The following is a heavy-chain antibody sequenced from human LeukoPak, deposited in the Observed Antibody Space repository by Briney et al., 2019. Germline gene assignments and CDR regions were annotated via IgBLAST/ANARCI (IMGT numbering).Heavy chain of an antibody. Sequence: SETLSLTCTVSGDSISSYCWSWIRQPPGKGLEWIGHIYYSGSTNYKPSLKSRVTISVDTSKNQFSLKVSSVTAADTAVYYCARGFYYFDYWGQGTLVTVSS. CDR3: ARGFYYFDY. CDR1: GDSISSYC. V-gene: IGHV4-59*01. J-gene: IGHJ4*02. CDR2: IYYSGST.